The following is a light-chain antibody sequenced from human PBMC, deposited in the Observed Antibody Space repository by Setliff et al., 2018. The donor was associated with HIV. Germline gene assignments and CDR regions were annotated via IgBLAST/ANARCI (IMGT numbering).Light chain of an antibody. CDR3: SSYTTTSAYV. Sequence: LTQPASVSGSPGQPITISCTGTTSDIGAYNLVSWYQQYPGKAPKLLIYDVTKRPSGVADRFSASKSANTASLTISGLHTEDEADYFCSSYTTTSAYVFGAGTKVTVL. CDR2: DVT. V-gene: IGLV2-14*03. J-gene: IGLJ1*01. CDR1: TSDIGAYNL.